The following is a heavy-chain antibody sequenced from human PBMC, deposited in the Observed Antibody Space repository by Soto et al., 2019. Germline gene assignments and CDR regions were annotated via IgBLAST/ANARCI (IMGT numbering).Heavy chain of an antibody. CDR1: GFTFSSYA. J-gene: IGHJ4*02. Sequence: QPGGSLRLSCAASGFTFSSYAMSWVRQAPGKGLEWVSAISGLGTSTYYADSVKGRFTISRDDSKNTLYLQMNSLRAEDTAVYYCAKDGPRPHGSTDNYFDYWGQGTLVTVSS. CDR2: ISGLGTST. V-gene: IGHV3-23*01. D-gene: IGHD6-13*01. CDR3: AKDGPRPHGSTDNYFDY.